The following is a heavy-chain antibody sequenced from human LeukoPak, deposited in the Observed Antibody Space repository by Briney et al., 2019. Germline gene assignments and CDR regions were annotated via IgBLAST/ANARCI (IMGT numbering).Heavy chain of an antibody. CDR1: GGSISSSY. V-gene: IGHV4-4*07. Sequence: SETLSLTCTVSGGSISSSYWSWIRQPAGTGLEWIGRIFTSGTTEYNPSLKSRVTMSVDTSKNQFSLKLSSVTAADTAVYYCARRLRRTHYFDYWGQGTRVTVSS. CDR2: IFTSGTT. D-gene: IGHD1/OR15-1a*01. CDR3: ARRLRRTHYFDY. J-gene: IGHJ4*02.